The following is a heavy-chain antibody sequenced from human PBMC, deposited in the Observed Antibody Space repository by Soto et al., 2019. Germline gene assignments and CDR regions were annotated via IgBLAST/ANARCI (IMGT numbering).Heavy chain of an antibody. CDR2: ITRDTNTI. CDR1: GFPFSIYS. V-gene: IGHV3-48*02. Sequence: EVQLVESGGGLVQPGGSLRLTCAASGFPFSIYSMNWVRQAPGKGLEWSSYITRDTNTIKYAESVKGRFTISRDNAKNLVYLQMNSLRDEDTAVYFCARSVEGHFDYWGQGTVVTVSS. CDR3: ARSVEGHFDY. D-gene: IGHD6-19*01. J-gene: IGHJ4*02.